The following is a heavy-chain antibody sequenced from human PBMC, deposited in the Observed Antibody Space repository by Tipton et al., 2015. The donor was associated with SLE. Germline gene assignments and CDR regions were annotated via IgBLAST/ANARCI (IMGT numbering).Heavy chain of an antibody. J-gene: IGHJ6*02. CDR2: ISSDGTT. CDR3: ARVGDPTGYYYYFDV. D-gene: IGHD1-26*01. Sequence: SLRLSCAASGFTFTPYAMHWVRQGPDMGLQWLAAISSDGTTMYAHSAKGRFTISRDNSRRAVHLQMSGLRGEDSGIFFCARVGDPTGYYYYFDVWGQGTTVIVSS. CDR1: GFTFTPYA. V-gene: IGHV3-30*15.